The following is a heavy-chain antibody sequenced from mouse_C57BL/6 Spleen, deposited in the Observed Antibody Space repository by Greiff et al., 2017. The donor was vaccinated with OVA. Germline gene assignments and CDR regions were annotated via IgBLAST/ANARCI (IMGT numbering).Heavy chain of an antibody. CDR3: ARESSSSDYYAMDY. V-gene: IGHV3-6*01. J-gene: IGHJ4*01. Sequence: VQLQQSGPGLVKPSQSLSLTCSVTGYSITSGYYWNWIRQFPGNKLEWMGYISYDGSNNYNPSLKNRISITRDTSKNQFFLKLNSVTTEDTATYYCARESSSSDYYAMDYWGQGTSVTVSS. CDR1: GYSITSGYY. CDR2: ISYDGSN. D-gene: IGHD1-1*01.